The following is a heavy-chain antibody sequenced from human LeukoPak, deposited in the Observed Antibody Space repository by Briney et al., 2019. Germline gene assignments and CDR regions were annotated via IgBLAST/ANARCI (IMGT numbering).Heavy chain of an antibody. J-gene: IGHJ5*02. CDR3: ARDRAVAQDWVEFDP. V-gene: IGHV3-66*03. CDR1: GFSVSNYY. D-gene: IGHD4-23*01. Sequence: GGSLRLSCAGSGFSVSNYYMSWVRQAPGKGPEWVSLIRDSGETFYADSVKGRFTISRDNSKNTMYLQMNRLRVEDTAVYFCARDRAVAQDWVEFDPWGQGTLVTVSS. CDR2: IRDSGET.